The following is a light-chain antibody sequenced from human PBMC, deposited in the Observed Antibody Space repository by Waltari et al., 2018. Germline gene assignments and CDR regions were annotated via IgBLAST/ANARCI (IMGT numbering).Light chain of an antibody. CDR3: SSYTSSSTLV. CDR2: EVN. J-gene: IGLJ2*01. Sequence: QSALTQPASVSGSPGQSITISCTGTRSDVGGYKYVPWYQHHPGKAPKLLIYEVNNRPSGVSSRFSGSKSGNMASLTISGLQPEDEADYYCSSYTSSSTLVFGGGTKLTVL. CDR1: RSDVGGYKY. V-gene: IGLV2-14*01.